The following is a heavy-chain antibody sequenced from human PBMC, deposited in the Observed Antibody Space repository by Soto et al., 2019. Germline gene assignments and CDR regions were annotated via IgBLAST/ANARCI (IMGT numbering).Heavy chain of an antibody. V-gene: IGHV3-21*01. J-gene: IGHJ4*02. CDR2: ISSSSSYI. Sequence: GGSLRLSCAASGFTFSSYSMNWVRQAPGKGLGWVSSISSSSSYIYYADSVKGRFTISRDNAKNSLYLQMNSLRAEDTAVYYCARDLSGKYSSSSYYWGQGTLVTISS. CDR3: ARDLSGKYSSSSYY. CDR1: GFTFSSYS. D-gene: IGHD6-13*01.